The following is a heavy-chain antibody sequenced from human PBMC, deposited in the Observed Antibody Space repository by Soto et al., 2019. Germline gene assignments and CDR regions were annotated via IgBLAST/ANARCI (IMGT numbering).Heavy chain of an antibody. J-gene: IGHJ4*02. CDR2: IYWDDDK. D-gene: IGHD2-15*01. CDR3: ARHMPYCSGGTCNGGPFDY. Sequence: QITLKESGPTLVKPTQTLTLTCTFSGFSLFTSGVGVGWIRQPPGKALEWLALIYWDDDKRYSPSLKSRLTITQDASKNQVALTMTKMDPVDTATYYCARHMPYCSGGTCNGGPFDYWGQGTLVTVSS. V-gene: IGHV2-5*02. CDR1: GFSLFTSGVG.